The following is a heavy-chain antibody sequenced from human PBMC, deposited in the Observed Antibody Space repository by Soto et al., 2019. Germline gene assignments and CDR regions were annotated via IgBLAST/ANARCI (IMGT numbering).Heavy chain of an antibody. V-gene: IGHV3-48*01. D-gene: IGHD3-22*01. CDR2: ISASSRTL. J-gene: IGHJ6*02. CDR3: ARSYYDSSASYASYGMDV. Sequence: RQVQKKRLEWISHISASSRTLFYADSVKGRFTISRDNAKNSLYLQMNSLRAEDTAVYYCARSYYDSSASYASYGMDVWGQGTTVTV.